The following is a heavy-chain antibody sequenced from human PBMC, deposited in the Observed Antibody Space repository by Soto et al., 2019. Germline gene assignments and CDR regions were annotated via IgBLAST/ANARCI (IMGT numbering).Heavy chain of an antibody. Sequence: QVQLVQSGAEVKKPGSSVKVSCKASGGTFSSYAISWVRQAPGQGLEWMGGIIPIFGTANYAQKFQGRVTITADESTSTAYMELSSLRSEYTAVYYCARDWGAGSSSGYNLFDPWGQGTLVTVSS. J-gene: IGHJ5*02. CDR2: IIPIFGTA. CDR1: GGTFSSYA. CDR3: ARDWGAGSSSGYNLFDP. V-gene: IGHV1-69*01. D-gene: IGHD6-6*01.